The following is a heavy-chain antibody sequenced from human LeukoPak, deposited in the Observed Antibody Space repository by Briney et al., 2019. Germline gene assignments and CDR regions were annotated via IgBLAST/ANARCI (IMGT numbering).Heavy chain of an antibody. Sequence: ASVKVSCKASGYTFTSSEISGVRQAPGQGLDWIGWISPYSGRTTYGHKFQGRVTLTTDRPTSTAHMELRSLRSDDTAVYYCARQNHPMGYSYKYYMDVWGKGTTVTVSS. CDR1: GYTFTSSE. V-gene: IGHV1-18*01. CDR2: ISPYSGRT. CDR3: ARQNHPMGYSYKYYMDV. D-gene: IGHD5-12*01. J-gene: IGHJ6*03.